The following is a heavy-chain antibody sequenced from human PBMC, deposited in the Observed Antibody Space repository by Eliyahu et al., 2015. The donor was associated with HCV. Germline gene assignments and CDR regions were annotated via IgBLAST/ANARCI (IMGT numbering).Heavy chain of an antibody. D-gene: IGHD2-21*02. Sequence: QVQLVQSGAEVKKPGASVKVSCKASGYTXTSYAVHWVRQAPGQRLEWMGWINAGNGNTKYSQKFQGRVTITRDTSASRAYMELSSLRSEDTAVYYCAIYCGGDCYSSGAFDYWGQGTLVTVSS. J-gene: IGHJ4*02. CDR1: GYTXTSYA. CDR3: AIYCGGDCYSSGAFDY. CDR2: INAGNGNT. V-gene: IGHV1-3*01.